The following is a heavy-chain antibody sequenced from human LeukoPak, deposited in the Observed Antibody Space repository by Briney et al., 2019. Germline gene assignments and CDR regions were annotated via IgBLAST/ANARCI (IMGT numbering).Heavy chain of an antibody. J-gene: IGHJ4*02. Sequence: ASVKVSCKASGYTFIHYFIHWVRQAPGQGLEWMGRINSNTGGTEYTQKFQGRVTMTRDTSITTVYMELSSLTSDDSAVYCCARDLSSTSNWELDYWGQGTLVTVSS. D-gene: IGHD7-27*01. CDR2: INSNTGGT. V-gene: IGHV1-2*06. CDR1: GYTFIHYF. CDR3: ARDLSSTSNWELDY.